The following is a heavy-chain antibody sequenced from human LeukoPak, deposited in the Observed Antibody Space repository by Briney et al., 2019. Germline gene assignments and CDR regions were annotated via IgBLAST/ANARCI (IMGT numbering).Heavy chain of an antibody. CDR1: GFTFSDYY. Sequence: GGSLRLSCAASGFTFSDYYMSWIRQAPGKGLEWVSYISSSGSTIYYADSVKGRFTISRDNAKNSLYLQMNSLRAEDTAVYYCARDVDPRTYNWFDPWGQGTLVTVSS. CDR2: ISSSGSTI. V-gene: IGHV3-11*04. J-gene: IGHJ5*02. CDR3: ARDVDPRTYNWFDP. D-gene: IGHD1-1*01.